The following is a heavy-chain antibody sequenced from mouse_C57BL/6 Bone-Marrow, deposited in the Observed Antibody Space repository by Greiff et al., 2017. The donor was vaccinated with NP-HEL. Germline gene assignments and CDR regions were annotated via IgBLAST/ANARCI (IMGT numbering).Heavy chain of an antibody. CDR2: IDPSDSET. J-gene: IGHJ2*01. V-gene: IGHV1-52*01. Sequence: VQLQQPGAELVRPGSSVKLSCKASGYTFTSYWMHWVKQRPIQGLEWIGNIDPSDSETHYNQKFKDKATLTVDKSSSTAYMQLSSLTSEDSAVYYCARYSYYYGSPYYFDYWGQGTTLTVSS. D-gene: IGHD1-1*01. CDR3: ARYSYYYGSPYYFDY. CDR1: GYTFTSYW.